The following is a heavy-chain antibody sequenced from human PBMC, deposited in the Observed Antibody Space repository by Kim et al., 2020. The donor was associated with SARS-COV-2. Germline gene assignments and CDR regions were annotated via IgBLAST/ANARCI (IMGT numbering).Heavy chain of an antibody. CDR3: ARGPFAGSYYGSGSSLDY. CDR2: INHSGST. V-gene: IGHV4-34*01. D-gene: IGHD3-10*01. Sequence: SETLSLTCAVYGGSFSGYYWSWIRQPPGKGLEWIGEINHSGSTNYNPSLKSRVTISVDTSKNQFSLKLSSVTAADTAVYYCARGPFAGSYYGSGSSLDYWGQGTLVTVSS. CDR1: GGSFSGYY. J-gene: IGHJ4*02.